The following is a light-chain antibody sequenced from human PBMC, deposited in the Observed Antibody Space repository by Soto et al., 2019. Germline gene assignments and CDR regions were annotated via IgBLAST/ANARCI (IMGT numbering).Light chain of an antibody. Sequence: DIQMTQSPSSLSASVGDRVTITCRARPTIRTHLNWYQQKPGKAPKLLIYAASTLQSGVPSRFIGSGSGRAFTLTISSLQPEDFATYYCPQSLTSPYTFSQGTKLESK. V-gene: IGKV1-39*01. CDR1: PTIRTH. CDR3: PQSLTSPYT. J-gene: IGKJ2*01. CDR2: AAS.